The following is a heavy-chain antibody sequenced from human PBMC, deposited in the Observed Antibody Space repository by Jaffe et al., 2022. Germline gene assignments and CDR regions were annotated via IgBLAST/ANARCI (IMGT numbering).Heavy chain of an antibody. Sequence: EVQLVESGGGLVQPGGSLRLSCAASGFTFSSYWMHWVRQAPGKGLVWVSRINSDGSSTSYADSVKGRFTISRDNAKNTLYLQMNSLRAEDTAVYYCARDARYCSGGSCYPEYFQHWGQGTLVTVSS. D-gene: IGHD2-15*01. CDR3: ARDARYCSGGSCYPEYFQH. CDR1: GFTFSSYW. CDR2: INSDGSST. J-gene: IGHJ1*01. V-gene: IGHV3-74*01.